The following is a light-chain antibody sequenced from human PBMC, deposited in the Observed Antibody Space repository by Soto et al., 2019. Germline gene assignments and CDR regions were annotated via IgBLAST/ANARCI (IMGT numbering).Light chain of an antibody. V-gene: IGLV1-44*01. CDR2: NNH. CDR3: AAWDDSLNACV. Sequence: QLVLTQAPSASGTPGQRVTISCSGSSSNIGSKTVNWYQQLPGMAPKLLIFNNHQRPSGVPDRFSGSKSGTSASLATSGLQSEDEADYYCAAWDDSLNACVFGTGTKLTVL. J-gene: IGLJ1*01. CDR1: SSNIGSKT.